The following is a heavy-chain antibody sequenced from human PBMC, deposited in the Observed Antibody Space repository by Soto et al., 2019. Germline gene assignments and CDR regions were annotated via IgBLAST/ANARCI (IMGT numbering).Heavy chain of an antibody. V-gene: IGHV4-59*01. CDR3: AREGNLGRWLQPLDF. CDR1: GDSISAYA. Sequence: SETLSLTCTVSGDSISAYAGSWVRQPPGKGLEWIGNIHYNGNTKYNPSLKSRVTMSLDTSKNQFSLRLISVTAADTAKYFCAREGNLGRWLQPLDFWGQGTLVTVSS. J-gene: IGHJ4*02. D-gene: IGHD5-12*01. CDR2: IHYNGNT.